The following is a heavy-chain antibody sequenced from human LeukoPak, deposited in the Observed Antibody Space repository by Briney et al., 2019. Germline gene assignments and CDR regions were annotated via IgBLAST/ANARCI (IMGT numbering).Heavy chain of an antibody. CDR2: IIPILGIA. D-gene: IGHD5-12*01. Sequence: SVKVSCKASGGTFSSYAISWVRQAPGQGLEWMGRIIPILGIANYAQKFQGRVTITADKSTSTAYMELSSLRSEDTAVYYCARGLSYCGYETDYWGQGTLVTVSS. V-gene: IGHV1-69*04. CDR3: ARGLSYCGYETDY. CDR1: GGTFSSYA. J-gene: IGHJ4*02.